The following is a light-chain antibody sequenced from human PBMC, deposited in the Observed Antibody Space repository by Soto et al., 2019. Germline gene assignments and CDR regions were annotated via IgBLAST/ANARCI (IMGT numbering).Light chain of an antibody. J-gene: IGLJ1*01. CDR1: KNDIGVYDF. V-gene: IGLV2-8*01. Sequence: QSALAQPPSASGSPGQSVTISCTGTKNDIGVYDFVSWYQHHPGKAPRLIIYEVVQRPSGVPERFSGSKSGNTASLTASGLQAADEDDYFCKSYAGSNTYVFGSGTKVTVL. CDR3: KSYAGSNTYV. CDR2: EVV.